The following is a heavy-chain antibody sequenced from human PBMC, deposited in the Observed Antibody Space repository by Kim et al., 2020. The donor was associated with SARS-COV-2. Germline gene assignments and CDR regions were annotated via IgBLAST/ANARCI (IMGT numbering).Heavy chain of an antibody. CDR2: IGTAGDT. CDR3: ARESSSWDRKLRYGMDV. D-gene: IGHD6-13*01. V-gene: IGHV3-13*01. Sequence: GGSLRLSCAASGFTFSSYDMHWVRQATGKGLEWVSAIGTAGDTYYPGSVKGRFTISRENAKNSLYLQMNSLRAGDTAVYYCARESSSWDRKLRYGMDVWGQGTTVTVSS. J-gene: IGHJ6*02. CDR1: GFTFSSYD.